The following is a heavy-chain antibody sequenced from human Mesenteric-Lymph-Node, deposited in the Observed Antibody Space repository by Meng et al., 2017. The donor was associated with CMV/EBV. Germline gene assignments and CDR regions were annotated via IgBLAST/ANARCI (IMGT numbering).Heavy chain of an antibody. CDR1: GFIFRDYW. Sequence: GESLKISCAASGFIFRDYWMHWIRQVPGKGLVWVTRINSDGSTTNLADSVKGRFTISRDNAKNSLYLQMNSLRAEDTAVYYCARDEVLWFGELYFDYWGQGTLVTVSS. J-gene: IGHJ4*02. V-gene: IGHV3-74*01. D-gene: IGHD3-10*01. CDR3: ARDEVLWFGELYFDY. CDR2: INSDGSTT.